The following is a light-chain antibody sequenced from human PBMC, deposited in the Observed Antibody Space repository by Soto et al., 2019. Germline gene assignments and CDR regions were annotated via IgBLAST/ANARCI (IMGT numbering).Light chain of an antibody. CDR1: QGISSY. Sequence: IQLTQSPSSLSASVGDRVTITCRASQGISSYLVWYQQKPGKAPKLLIYAASTLQSGVPSRFSGSGSGADFTLTISSLQPEDFATYHCQQFNSYPLTFGQGTRLEIK. J-gene: IGKJ5*01. CDR3: QQFNSYPLT. V-gene: IGKV1-9*01. CDR2: AAS.